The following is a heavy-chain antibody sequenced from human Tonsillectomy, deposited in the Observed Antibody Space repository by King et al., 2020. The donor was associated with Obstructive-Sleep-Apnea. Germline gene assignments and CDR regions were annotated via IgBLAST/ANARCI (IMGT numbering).Heavy chain of an antibody. CDR3: ARGPILYDILTGYYSGNWFDP. CDR2: INHSGST. D-gene: IGHD3-9*01. J-gene: IGHJ5*02. V-gene: IGHV4-34*01. CDR1: GGSFSGYY. Sequence: VQLQQWGAGLLKPSETLSLTCAVYGGSFSGYYWSWIRQPPGKGLEWIGEINHSGSTNYNPSLKSRVTISVDTSKNQFSLKLSSVTAADTAVYYFARGPILYDILTGYYSGNWFDPWGQGTLVTVSS.